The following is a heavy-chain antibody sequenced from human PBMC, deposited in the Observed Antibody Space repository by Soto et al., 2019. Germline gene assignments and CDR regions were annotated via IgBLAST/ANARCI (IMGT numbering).Heavy chain of an antibody. V-gene: IGHV1-18*01. J-gene: IGHJ5*02. CDR2: ISAYNGNT. CDR1: GYTFTSYG. D-gene: IGHD6-19*01. Sequence: QVQLVQSGAEVKKPGASVKVSCKASGYTFTSYGISWVRQAPGQGIEWMGWISAYNGNTNYAQKLQGRVTMTTDTSTSTAFRELRSLRSADSAVNYWARVNASGWLNWFDPWGQGTLVTVSS. CDR3: ARVNASGWLNWFDP.